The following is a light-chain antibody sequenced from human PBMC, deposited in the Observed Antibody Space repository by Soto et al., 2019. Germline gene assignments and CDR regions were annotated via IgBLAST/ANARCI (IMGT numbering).Light chain of an antibody. CDR3: SSYTRGNTYV. V-gene: IGLV2-14*01. J-gene: IGLJ1*01. Sequence: SVLTQPASVSGSPGQSITISCTGTSSDIGGYNSVSWYQQHPRKAPKLMIYEVTNRPSGISNRFSGSKSGNTASLTISGLQAEDEADYYCSSYTRGNTYVFGTGTKVTVL. CDR2: EVT. CDR1: SSDIGGYNS.